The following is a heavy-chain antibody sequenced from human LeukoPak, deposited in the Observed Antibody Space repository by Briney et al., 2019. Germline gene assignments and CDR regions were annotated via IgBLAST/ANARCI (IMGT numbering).Heavy chain of an antibody. Sequence: PSETLSLTCAVSGGSISSSNWWSWVRQPPGKGLEWIGEIYHSGSTNYNPSLKSRVTISVDKSKNQFSLKLSSVTAADTAVYYCARGRIEAAGEFDYWGQGTLVTVSS. CDR1: GGSISSSNW. D-gene: IGHD6-13*01. CDR2: IYHSGST. J-gene: IGHJ4*02. V-gene: IGHV4-4*02. CDR3: ARGRIEAAGEFDY.